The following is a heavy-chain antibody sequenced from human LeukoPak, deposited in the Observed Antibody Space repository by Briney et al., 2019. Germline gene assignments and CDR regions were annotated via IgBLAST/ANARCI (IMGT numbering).Heavy chain of an antibody. V-gene: IGHV3-15*01. CDR1: GFTFSNAW. CDR2: IKSKTDGGTT. D-gene: IGHD3-22*01. CDR3: TTGWNYDSSGYYYDDY. J-gene: IGHJ4*02. Sequence: PGGSLRLSCAASGFTFSNAWMSWVRQAPGKGLEWVGRIKSKTDGGTTDYAAPVKGRFTISRDDSKNTLYLQMNSLKTEDTAVYYCTTGWNYDSSGYYYDDYWGQGTLVTVSS.